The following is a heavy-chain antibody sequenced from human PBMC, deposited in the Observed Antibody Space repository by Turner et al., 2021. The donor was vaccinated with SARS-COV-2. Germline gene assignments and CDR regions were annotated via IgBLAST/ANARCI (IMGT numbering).Heavy chain of an antibody. CDR1: GGTFSSYP. Sequence: QVQLVQSGAEVKKPGSSVKVSCKASGGTFSSYPITWVRQAPGQGLEWMGRIIPILGIANCAKKFQGRVTITADKSTGTAYMELSSLRSEDTAVYYCARINSGGFDYWGRGTLVTVSS. CDR2: IIPILGIA. J-gene: IGHJ4*02. V-gene: IGHV1-69*04. CDR3: ARINSGGFDY. D-gene: IGHD3-10*01.